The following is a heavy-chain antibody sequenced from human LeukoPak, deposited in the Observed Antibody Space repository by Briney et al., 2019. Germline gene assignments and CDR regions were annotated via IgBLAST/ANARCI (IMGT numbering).Heavy chain of an antibody. CDR3: ARERSGYAYYGMDV. Sequence: SGTLSLTCAVSGGSISSSNWWSWVRQPPGKGLEWIGEIYHSGSTNYNPSLKSRVSISVDTSKNQFSLKLTSVTAADTAVYYCARERSGYAYYGMDVWGQGTTVTVSS. J-gene: IGHJ6*02. D-gene: IGHD5-12*01. V-gene: IGHV4-4*02. CDR1: GGSISSSNW. CDR2: IYHSGST.